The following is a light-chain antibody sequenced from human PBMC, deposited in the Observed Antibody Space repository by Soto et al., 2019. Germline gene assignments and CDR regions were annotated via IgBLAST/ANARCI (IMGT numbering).Light chain of an antibody. CDR1: SSDVGGYNY. CDR3: CSYAGSYTLV. Sequence: QSVLTQPRSVSGSPGQSVTISCTGTSSDVGGYNYVSWYQQHPGKAPKLMIYDVSKRPSGVPDRFSGSKSGNTASLTISGLQAEDEADYYFCSYAGSYTLVFGGGTKVTVL. V-gene: IGLV2-11*01. CDR2: DVS. J-gene: IGLJ2*01.